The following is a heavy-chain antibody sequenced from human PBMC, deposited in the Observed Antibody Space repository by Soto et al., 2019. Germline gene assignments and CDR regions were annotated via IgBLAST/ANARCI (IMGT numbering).Heavy chain of an antibody. CDR2: INHSGST. J-gene: IGHJ4*02. Sequence: QVQLQQWGAGLLKPSETLSLTCAVYGGSFSGYYWSWIRQPPGKGLEWIGEINHSGSTNYNPSLIAPLTISVATSKTHFSVKLGAVTAADTAVYYCARGEYGSGSRVFDYWGQGTLVTVSS. CDR3: ARGEYGSGSRVFDY. D-gene: IGHD3-10*01. V-gene: IGHV4-34*01. CDR1: GGSFSGYY.